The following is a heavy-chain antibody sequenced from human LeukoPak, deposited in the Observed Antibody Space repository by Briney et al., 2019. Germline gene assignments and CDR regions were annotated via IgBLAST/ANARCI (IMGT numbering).Heavy chain of an antibody. D-gene: IGHD7-27*01. J-gene: IGHJ4*02. CDR3: ARLGLGTRHYFDY. V-gene: IGHV4-59*12. Sequence: SETLSLTCTVSGDSISTYYWSWVRQPPGKGLEWIGYIYYGGNTNYNPSLKSRVTISVDTSKNQFSLKLSSVTAADTAVYYCARLGLGTRHYFDYWGQGTLVTVSS. CDR2: IYYGGNT. CDR1: GDSISTYY.